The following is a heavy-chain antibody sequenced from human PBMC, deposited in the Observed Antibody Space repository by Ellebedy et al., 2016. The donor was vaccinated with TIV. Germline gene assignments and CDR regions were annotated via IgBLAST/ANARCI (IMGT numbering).Heavy chain of an antibody. CDR1: GYTFTGYY. V-gene: IGHV1-2*02. D-gene: IGHD5-24*01. CDR2: INPNSGGT. J-gene: IGHJ4*02. CDR3: ASGGDGYNYLENYYFDY. Sequence: ASVKVSCXASGYTFTGYYMHWVRQAPGQGLEWMGWINPNSGGTNYAQKFQGRVTMTRDTSISTAYMELSRLRSDDTAVYYCASGGDGYNYLENYYFDYWGQGTLVTVSS.